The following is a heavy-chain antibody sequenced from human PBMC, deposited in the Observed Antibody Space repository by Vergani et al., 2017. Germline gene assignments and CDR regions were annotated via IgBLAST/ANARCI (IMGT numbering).Heavy chain of an antibody. V-gene: IGHV4-34*01. D-gene: IGHD3-16*01. CDR3: ARDSGGYVWGSYEAWFDP. Sequence: QVQLHQWGTGLLKPSETLSLTCTVSGGSFSGYYWTWIRQSPGKGLEWIGEINQSKTVHLNPSLNSRVTISIDTSKNQFSLKLSSVTAADTAVYYCARDSGGYVWGSYEAWFDPWGQGTLVTVSS. CDR1: GGSFSGYY. CDR2: INQSKTV. J-gene: IGHJ5*02.